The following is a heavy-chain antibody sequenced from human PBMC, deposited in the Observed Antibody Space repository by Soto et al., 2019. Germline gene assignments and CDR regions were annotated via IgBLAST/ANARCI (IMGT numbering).Heavy chain of an antibody. J-gene: IGHJ4*02. D-gene: IGHD5-12*01. CDR3: ARGRSQWLRFAYFDY. Sequence: ETLSLTCTVSGGSISTYYWSWIRQPPGKGLEWIGYIYSSGNTSYNPSLESRVTISVDTSKNQFSLKLSSVTAADTAVYYCARGRSQWLRFAYFDYWGQGTLVTVSS. CDR1: GGSISTYY. CDR2: IYSSGNT. V-gene: IGHV4-59*12.